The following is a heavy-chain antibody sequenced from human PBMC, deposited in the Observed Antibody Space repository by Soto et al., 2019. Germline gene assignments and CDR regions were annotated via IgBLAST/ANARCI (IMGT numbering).Heavy chain of an antibody. CDR2: ISGSGANT. CDR1: GFTFSSYA. CDR3: AKDEAYYDFWSGYYPSDNWFDP. Sequence: GGSLRLSCAASGFTFSSYAMSWVRQAPGKGLGWVSTISGSGANTYYADSVKGRFTISRDNSKNTLYLQMNSLRVEDTAVYYCAKDEAYYDFWSGYYPSDNWFDPWGQGTLVTVSS. J-gene: IGHJ5*02. D-gene: IGHD3-3*01. V-gene: IGHV3-23*01.